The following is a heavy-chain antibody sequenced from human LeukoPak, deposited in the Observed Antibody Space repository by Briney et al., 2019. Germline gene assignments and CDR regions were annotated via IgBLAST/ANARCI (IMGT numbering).Heavy chain of an antibody. CDR1: GYTFTGYY. CDR2: INPNSGGT. V-gene: IGHV1-2*04. J-gene: IGHJ6*02. CDR3: ARGGYPLYYYYYGMDV. Sequence: ASVKVSCKASGYTFTGYYMHWVRQAPGQGLEWMGWINPNSGGTNYAQKFQGWVTMTRDTSISTAYMELSRLRSDDTAVYYCARGGYPLYYYYYGMDVWGQGTTVTVSS. D-gene: IGHD3-22*01.